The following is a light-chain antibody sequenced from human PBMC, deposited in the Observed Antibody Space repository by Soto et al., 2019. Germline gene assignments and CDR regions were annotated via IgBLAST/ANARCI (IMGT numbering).Light chain of an antibody. CDR3: QQRSNWPPVT. J-gene: IGKJ4*01. V-gene: IGKV3-11*01. CDR1: QSVSRH. Sequence: EVVLTQSPATLSLSPGERATLSCRASQSVSRHLAWYQQKPGQVPRLLILDASDRATGIPARFSGSGSGTNFTLTISSLEPEDFAVYYCQQRSNWPPVTFGGGTKVEIK. CDR2: DAS.